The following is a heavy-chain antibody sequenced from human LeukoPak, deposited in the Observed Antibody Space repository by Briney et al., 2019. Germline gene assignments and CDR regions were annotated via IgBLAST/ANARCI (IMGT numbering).Heavy chain of an antibody. Sequence: GGSLRLSCAASGFTFSSYAMHWVRQAPGKGLEYVSAISSNGGSTYYANSVKGRFTISRDNPKNTLYLQMGSLRAEDMAVYYCARDFQTSHHYVWGIYRYTPLLYWGQGTLVTVSS. D-gene: IGHD3-16*02. CDR3: ARDFQTSHHYVWGIYRYTPLLY. CDR2: ISSNGGST. J-gene: IGHJ4*02. CDR1: GFTFSSYA. V-gene: IGHV3-64*01.